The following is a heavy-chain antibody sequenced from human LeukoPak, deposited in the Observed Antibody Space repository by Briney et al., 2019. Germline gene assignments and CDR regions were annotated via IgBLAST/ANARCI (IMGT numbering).Heavy chain of an antibody. CDR2: TNPNSGGT. D-gene: IGHD5-18*01. CDR1: GYTFTGYY. Sequence: ASVKVSCKASGYTFTGYYMHWVRQAPGQGLEWMGWTNPNSGGTNSAQKFQGRVTMTRDTSISTAYMELSSLRSDDTAVYYCAREHPEGGYLRDPYPFDYWGQGTLVTVSS. V-gene: IGHV1-2*02. J-gene: IGHJ4*02. CDR3: AREHPEGGYLRDPYPFDY.